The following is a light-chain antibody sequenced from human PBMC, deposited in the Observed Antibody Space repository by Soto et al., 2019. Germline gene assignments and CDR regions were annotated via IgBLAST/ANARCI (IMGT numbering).Light chain of an antibody. CDR1: QSVLYSSNNKNY. Sequence: DIVMTHSPDSLAVSLGERGTINCKSSQSVLYSSNNKNYLAWYQQKPGQPPKLLIYWASTRESGVPDRFSGSGSGTDFTLTISSLQPEDFATYYCQQSYITPRTFGQGTKVDI. CDR2: WAS. J-gene: IGKJ1*01. CDR3: QQSYITPRT. V-gene: IGKV4-1*01.